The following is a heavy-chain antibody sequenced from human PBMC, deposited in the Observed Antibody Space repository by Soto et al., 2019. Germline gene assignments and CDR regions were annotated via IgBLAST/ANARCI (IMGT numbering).Heavy chain of an antibody. J-gene: IGHJ4*02. CDR3: ARDFTVAYFDY. CDR1: GFTVSSNY. V-gene: IGHV3-66*01. CDR2: IYSGGIT. Sequence: PGGSLRLSCAASGFTVSSNYMSWVRQAPGKVLDWVSVIYSGGITYYADSVKGRFTISRDNSKNTLYLQMNSLRAEDTAVYYCARDFTVAYFDYWGQGTLVTVSS. D-gene: IGHD4-17*01.